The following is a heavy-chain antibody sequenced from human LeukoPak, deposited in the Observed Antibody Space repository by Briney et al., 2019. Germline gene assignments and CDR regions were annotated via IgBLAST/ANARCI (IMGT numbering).Heavy chain of an antibody. J-gene: IGHJ6*02. CDR2: FDPEDGET. CDR1: GYTLTELS. Sequence: ASVKVSCKVSGYTLTELSMHWVRQAPGKGLEWMGGFDPEDGETIYAQKFQGRVTMTEDTSTDTAYMELSSLRPEDTAVYYCATVSGVVVPAAIRAHYYYGMDVWGQGTTVTVSS. V-gene: IGHV1-24*01. D-gene: IGHD2-2*02. CDR3: ATVSGVVVPAAIRAHYYYGMDV.